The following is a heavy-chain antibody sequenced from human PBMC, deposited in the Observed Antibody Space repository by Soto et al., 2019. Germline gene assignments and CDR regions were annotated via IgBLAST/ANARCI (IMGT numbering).Heavy chain of an antibody. CDR2: IWSDGSNR. CDR3: ARDGQSSAPDSFDM. J-gene: IGHJ3*02. CDR1: GFSFGAHA. Sequence: QVQLVESGGGVVQPGMSLRLSCATSGFSFGAHAIHWVRQAPGKGLEWVAQIWSDGSNRYYADSMRGRFTISRDFSRNTACLQMDSLRGEDTAVYYCARDGQSSAPDSFDMWGQGTLIIVSS. V-gene: IGHV3-33*01. D-gene: IGHD6-6*01.